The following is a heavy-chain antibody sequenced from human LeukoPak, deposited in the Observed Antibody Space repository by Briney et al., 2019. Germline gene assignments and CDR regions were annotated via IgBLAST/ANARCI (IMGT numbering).Heavy chain of an antibody. J-gene: IGHJ4*02. CDR2: IYISGST. CDR1: GGSISNWY. CDR3: ATGDQAFDH. V-gene: IGHV4-4*07. Sequence: PSETLSLTCTVSGGSISNWYWSWIRQPAGKGLEWIGRIYISGSTNYNPSLKSRVTMSKDTSTNQVSLKLNSVTAGDTAVYYCATGDQAFDHWGQGTLVTVSS.